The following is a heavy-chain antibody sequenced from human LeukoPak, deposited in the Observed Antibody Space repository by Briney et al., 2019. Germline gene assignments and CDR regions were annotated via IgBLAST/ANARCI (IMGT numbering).Heavy chain of an antibody. CDR2: IFAGGTI. D-gene: IGHD1-1*01. CDR3: ARVPGLDLPEGYLDL. V-gene: IGHV3-53*01. CDR1: GFSVTSNY. J-gene: IGHJ2*01. Sequence: GGSLRLSCAASGFSVTSNYMSWVRQAPGKGLEWVSIIFAGGTINSAASVSGRFTISRDTSRNTLYLQMNSLRAEDTAVYYCARVPGLDLPEGYLDLWGRGTLSLSPQ.